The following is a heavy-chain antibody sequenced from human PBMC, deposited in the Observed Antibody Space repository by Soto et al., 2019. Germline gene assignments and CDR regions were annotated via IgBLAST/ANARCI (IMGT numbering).Heavy chain of an antibody. Sequence: ETLSLTCTVSGGSISSGGYYWSWIRQHPGKGLEWIGSIYYSGSTYYNPSLKSRVTISVDTSKNQFSLKLSSVTAADTAVYYCARHTPAISISDHWGQGTLVTVSS. CDR2: IYYSGST. J-gene: IGHJ4*02. CDR1: GGSISSGGYY. V-gene: IGHV4-39*01. CDR3: ARHTPAISISDH. D-gene: IGHD2-15*01.